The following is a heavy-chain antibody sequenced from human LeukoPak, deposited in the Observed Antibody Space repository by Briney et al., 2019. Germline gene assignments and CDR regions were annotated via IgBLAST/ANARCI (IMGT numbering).Heavy chain of an antibody. Sequence: GASVKVSCKASGYTFTSYGISWVRQAPGQGLEWMGWISAYNGNTNYAQKLQGRVTMTTDTSTSTAYMELRSLRSDDTAVYYCARGPYYDILTGYYKTGDPFDIWGQGTMVTVSS. J-gene: IGHJ3*02. CDR3: ARGPYYDILTGYYKTGDPFDI. CDR1: GYTFTSYG. D-gene: IGHD3-9*01. V-gene: IGHV1-18*01. CDR2: ISAYNGNT.